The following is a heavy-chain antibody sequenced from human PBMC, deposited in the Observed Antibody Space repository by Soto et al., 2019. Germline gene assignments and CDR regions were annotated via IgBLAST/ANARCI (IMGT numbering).Heavy chain of an antibody. Sequence: QVQLVQSGAEVKKPGSSVKVSCKASGGTFSSYAISWVRQAPGQGLGWMGGIIPIFGTANYAQKFQGRVTITADESTSTAYMELSSLSSADTAVYYCARVRVGATYYWYFDLWGRGTLVTVSS. J-gene: IGHJ2*01. D-gene: IGHD1-26*01. CDR2: IIPIFGTA. CDR1: GGTFSSYA. CDR3: ARVRVGATYYWYFDL. V-gene: IGHV1-69*01.